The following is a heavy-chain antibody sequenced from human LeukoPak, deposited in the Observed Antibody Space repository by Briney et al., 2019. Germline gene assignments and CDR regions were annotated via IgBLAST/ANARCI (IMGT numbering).Heavy chain of an antibody. Sequence: GGSLRLSCAASGFTFSAYWMSWVRQAPGKGLEWVASIKPDGSGDHLLDSVKGRFTIARDNVKGSLYLQMSSLRVEDTAVYYCAKLRCSHTAYDYWGPGTLVTVSS. D-gene: IGHD2-21*02. J-gene: IGHJ4*02. CDR3: AKLRCSHTAYDY. V-gene: IGHV3-7*01. CDR1: GFTFSAYW. CDR2: IKPDGSGD.